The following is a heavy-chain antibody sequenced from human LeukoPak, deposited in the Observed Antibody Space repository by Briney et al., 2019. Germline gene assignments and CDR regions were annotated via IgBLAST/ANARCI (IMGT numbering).Heavy chain of an antibody. CDR2: IYESGTT. Sequence: PSETLSLTCAVSGGSISSSNWWSWVRQPPGKGLEWIGEIYESGTTNYNPSLKSRVTISVDKSKMQFSLKLNSVTAADTAVYYCARQDDSSGYYDYWGQGTLVTVSS. J-gene: IGHJ4*02. D-gene: IGHD3-22*01. CDR3: ARQDDSSGYYDY. CDR1: GGSISSSNW. V-gene: IGHV4-4*02.